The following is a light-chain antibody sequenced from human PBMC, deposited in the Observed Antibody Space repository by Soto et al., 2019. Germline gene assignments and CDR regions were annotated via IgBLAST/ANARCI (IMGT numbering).Light chain of an antibody. CDR2: ATS. CDR1: ESVYSTH. Sequence: EIVLTQSPCTLSSYEGDRATISCRASESVYSTHLGWYQQKRGQAPRLLIYATSTWATGIPARFSGSGSGTDFTLTISSLEPEDFAVYYCHQNCSSPYTFGQGTKAEI. CDR3: HQNCSSPYT. V-gene: IGKV3-20*01. J-gene: IGKJ2*01.